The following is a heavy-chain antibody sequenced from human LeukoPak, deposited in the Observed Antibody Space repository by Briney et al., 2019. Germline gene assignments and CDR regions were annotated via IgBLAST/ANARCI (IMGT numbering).Heavy chain of an antibody. V-gene: IGHV4-34*01. CDR1: GGSFSGYY. J-gene: IGHJ5*02. D-gene: IGHD3-10*01. Sequence: SETLSLTCAVYGGSFSGYYWSWIRQPPGHGLEWIGEINHSGSTNYNPSLKSRVTISVDTSKNQFSLKLSSVTVADTAVYYCARRRQRITMVRGLRRSYWFDPWGQGTLVTVSS. CDR3: ARRRQRITMVRGLRRSYWFDP. CDR2: INHSGST.